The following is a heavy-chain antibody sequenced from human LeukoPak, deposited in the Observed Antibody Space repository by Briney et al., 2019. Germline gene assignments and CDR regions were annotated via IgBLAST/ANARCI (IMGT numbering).Heavy chain of an antibody. CDR3: AKGKGFGSGSYYNVLDY. CDR2: ISYDGSNK. Sequence: GGSLRLSCAASGFTFSSYAMHWVRQAPGKGLEWVAVISYDGSNKYYADSVKGRFTISRDNSKNTLYLQMNSLRAEDTAVYYCAKGKGFGSGSYYNVLDYWGQGTLVTVSS. V-gene: IGHV3-30-3*01. J-gene: IGHJ4*02. D-gene: IGHD3-10*01. CDR1: GFTFSSYA.